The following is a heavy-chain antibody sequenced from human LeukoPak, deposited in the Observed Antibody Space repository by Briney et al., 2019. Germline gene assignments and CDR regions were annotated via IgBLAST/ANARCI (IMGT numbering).Heavy chain of an antibody. CDR1: GFTFSSYS. J-gene: IGHJ4*02. Sequence: GGSLRLSCAASGFTFSSYSMNWVRQAPGKGLEWVSSISSSSSYIYYAGSGKGRFTISRDNAKNSLYLQMNSLRAEDTAVYYCARNWGGDGSDNRPPDQWGQGTLVTVSP. CDR2: ISSSSSYI. D-gene: IGHD3-10*01. CDR3: ARNWGGDGSDNRPPDQ. V-gene: IGHV3-21*01.